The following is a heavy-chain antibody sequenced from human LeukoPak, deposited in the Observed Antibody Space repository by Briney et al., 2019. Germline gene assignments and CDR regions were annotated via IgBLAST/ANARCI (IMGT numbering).Heavy chain of an antibody. CDR1: GGSISSGNYY. CDR2: IHTSGST. V-gene: IGHV4-61*02. CDR3: ARGQDSGWVGNWFDP. J-gene: IGHJ5*02. D-gene: IGHD6-19*01. Sequence: SQTLSLTCTVSGGSISSGNYYWSWIRQPAGKGLEWIGRIHTSGSTNYNPSLKSRVTISVDTSKNQFSLKLSSVTAADTAVYYCARGQDSGWVGNWFDPWGQGALVTVSS.